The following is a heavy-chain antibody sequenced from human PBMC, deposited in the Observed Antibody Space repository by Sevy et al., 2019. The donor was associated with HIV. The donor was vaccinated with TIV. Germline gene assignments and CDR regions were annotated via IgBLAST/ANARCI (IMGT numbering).Heavy chain of an antibody. Sequence: ASVKVSCKVSGNTLTQLSMHWVRQVPGKGLEWMGSFDPEDDERIYAQTFQGRVTMTEDTSTDTAYMELSSLKSEDTAVYYCATTKDYYENSGDPFDYWGQGTLVTVSS. V-gene: IGHV1-24*01. CDR2: FDPEDDER. CDR1: GNTLTQLS. J-gene: IGHJ4*02. D-gene: IGHD3-22*01. CDR3: ATTKDYYENSGDPFDY.